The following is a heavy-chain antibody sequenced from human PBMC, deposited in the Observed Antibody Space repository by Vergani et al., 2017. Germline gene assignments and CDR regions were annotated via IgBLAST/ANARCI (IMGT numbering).Heavy chain of an antibody. CDR2: IYYSGST. CDR3: ARGLVGYGYGDYEY. V-gene: IGHV4-31*03. Sequence: QVQLQESGPGLVKPSQTLSLTCTVSGGPISSGGYYWSWIRQHPGKGLEWIGYIYYSGSTYYNPALKSRVTISVDTSKNQFPLKLSSVTAADTAVYYCARGLVGYGYGDYEYWGQGTLVTVSS. CDR1: GGPISSGGYY. D-gene: IGHD4-17*01. J-gene: IGHJ4*02.